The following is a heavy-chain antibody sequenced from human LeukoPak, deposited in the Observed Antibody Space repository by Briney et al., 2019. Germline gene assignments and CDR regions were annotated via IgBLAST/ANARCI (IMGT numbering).Heavy chain of an antibody. CDR3: ARVGGSYFYYYYMDV. Sequence: PGGSLRLSCAASGFPFTSYSTHWVRQAPGKGLEWVGVVLYDGSMQYCADSVKGRFTISRDNSKNTLYVQMNSLRGEDTAVYYCARVGGSYFYYYYMDVWGKGTTVTVSS. CDR2: VLYDGSMQ. CDR1: GFPFTSYS. V-gene: IGHV3-30*04. D-gene: IGHD1-26*01. J-gene: IGHJ6*03.